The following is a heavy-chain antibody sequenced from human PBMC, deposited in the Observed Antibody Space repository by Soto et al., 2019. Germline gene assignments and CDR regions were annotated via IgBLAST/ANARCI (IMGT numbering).Heavy chain of an antibody. Sequence: WASVKVSCKASGGTFSSYAISWVRQAPGQGLEWMGGIIPIFGTANYAQKFQGRVTITADESTSTAYMELSSLRSEDTAVYYCASSPPSGSYSFDYWGQGTLVTVSS. CDR1: GGTFSSYA. CDR3: ASSPPSGSYSFDY. D-gene: IGHD1-26*01. J-gene: IGHJ4*02. V-gene: IGHV1-69*13. CDR2: IIPIFGTA.